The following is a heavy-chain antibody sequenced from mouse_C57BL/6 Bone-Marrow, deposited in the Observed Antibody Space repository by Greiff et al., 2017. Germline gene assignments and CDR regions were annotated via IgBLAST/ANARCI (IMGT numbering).Heavy chain of an antibody. CDR2: IHPNSGST. CDR1: GYTFTSYW. Sequence: QVQLQQPGAELLKPGASVKLSCKASGYTFTSYWMHWVKQRPGQGLEWIGMIHPNSGSTNYNETFKSKATLTVDKSSSTAYMQLSSLTSEDSAVYYCARSDYSNYWGQGTTLTVSS. CDR3: ARSDYSNY. J-gene: IGHJ2*01. D-gene: IGHD2-5*01. V-gene: IGHV1-64*01.